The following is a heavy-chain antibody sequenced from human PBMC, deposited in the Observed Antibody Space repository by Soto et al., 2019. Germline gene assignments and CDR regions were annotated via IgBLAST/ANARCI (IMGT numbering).Heavy chain of an antibody. J-gene: IGHJ6*02. CDR3: ARGHRIAAAGKGPPYYYGMDV. V-gene: IGHV4-31*03. D-gene: IGHD6-13*01. CDR1: GGSISSGGYY. Sequence: SETLSLTCTVSGGSISSGGYYWSWIRQHPGKGLEWIGYIYYSGSAYYNPSLKSRVTISVDTSKNQFSLRLSSVTAADTAVYYCARGHRIAAAGKGPPYYYGMDVWGQGTTVTVSS. CDR2: IYYSGSA.